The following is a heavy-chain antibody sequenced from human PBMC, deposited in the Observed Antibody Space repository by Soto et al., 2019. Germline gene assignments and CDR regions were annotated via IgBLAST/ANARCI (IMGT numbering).Heavy chain of an antibody. D-gene: IGHD5-12*01. J-gene: IGHJ5*01. CDR2: IIPVFGTP. CDR1: GDSFSKFS. V-gene: IGHV1-69*06. CDR3: AREWANRGGYPFES. Sequence: QIQLVQAGAEVKKPGSSVKVSCQTSGDSFSKFSMSWVRQAPGQGLEWVGNIIPVFGTPTYAPTFKGRVTISADISTDTVYMALPSLTFEDTAVYYCAREWANRGGYPFESWCPGTLVVVSS.